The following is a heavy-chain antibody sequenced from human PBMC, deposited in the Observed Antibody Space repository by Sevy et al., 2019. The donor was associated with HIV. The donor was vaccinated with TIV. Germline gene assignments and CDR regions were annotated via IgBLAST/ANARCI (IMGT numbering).Heavy chain of an antibody. CDR2: IRNKANSHTT. D-gene: IGHD6-19*01. Sequence: GRSLRLSCAASGFTFSDHYMDWVRQAPGKGLEWVGRIRNKANSHTTEYAASVKGRFTISRDDSKNSLYLQMNSLKTEDTAVYYCARVTAVADLYFDYWGQGTLVTVSS. CDR3: ARVTAVADLYFDY. V-gene: IGHV3-72*01. J-gene: IGHJ4*02. CDR1: GFTFSDHY.